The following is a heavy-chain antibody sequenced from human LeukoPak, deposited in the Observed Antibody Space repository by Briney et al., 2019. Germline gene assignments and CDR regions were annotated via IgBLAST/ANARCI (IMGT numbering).Heavy chain of an antibody. CDR2: LYYSGST. J-gene: IGHJ6*03. CDR1: GDSISSSGYY. Sequence: SETLSLTCTVSGDSISSSGYYWGWIRQPPGKGLEWIASLYYSGSTNYNPSLKSRVTISVDTSKNQFSLKLSSVTAADTAVYYCARHIGERVRGVITDYYYYYMDVWGKGTTVTISS. CDR3: ARHIGERVRGVITDYYYYYMDV. V-gene: IGHV4-39*01. D-gene: IGHD3-10*01.